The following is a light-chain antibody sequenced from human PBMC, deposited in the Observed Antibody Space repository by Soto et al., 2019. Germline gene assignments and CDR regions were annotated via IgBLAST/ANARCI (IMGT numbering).Light chain of an antibody. CDR1: RSVSSRY. V-gene: IGKV3-20*01. CDR2: GAS. Sequence: ESMLTQSPGTLSLSPGDRATLSCRASRSVSSRYITWYQQKPGQAPRLLIYGASIRATGIQDRFSGSGSGTVFTLTISRLEADDFAVYYCQLFDDSPPAFTFGQGTKLEI. J-gene: IGKJ2*01. CDR3: QLFDDSPPAFT.